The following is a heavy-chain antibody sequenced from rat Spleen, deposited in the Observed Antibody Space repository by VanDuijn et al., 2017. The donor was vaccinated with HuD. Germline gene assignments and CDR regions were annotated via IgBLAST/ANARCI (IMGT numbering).Heavy chain of an antibody. CDR3: TRDRTTRFDY. Sequence: EVQLVESGGGLVQPGRSLKLSCVASGFTFNNYWMTWIRQAPGKGLEWVASITNSGGITYYRDSVKGRFTISRDNARSTLYLQMDSLRSEDTATYYCTRDRTTRFDYWGQGVMVTVSS. J-gene: IGHJ2*01. V-gene: IGHV5-31*01. CDR1: GFTFNNYW. CDR2: ITNSGGIT. D-gene: IGHD3-4*01.